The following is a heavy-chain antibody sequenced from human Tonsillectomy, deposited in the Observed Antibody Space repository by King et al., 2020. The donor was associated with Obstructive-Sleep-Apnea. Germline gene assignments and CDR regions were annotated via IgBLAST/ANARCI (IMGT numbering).Heavy chain of an antibody. CDR3: AKAPLPYYYGSGSYFDY. J-gene: IGHJ4*02. Sequence: VQLVESGGGLVQPGGSLRLSCAASGFTFSSYAMSWVRPAPGKGLEWVSAISGSGGSTYYADSVKGRFTISRDNSKNTLYLQMNSLRAEDTAVYYCAKAPLPYYYGSGSYFDYWGQGTLVTVSS. D-gene: IGHD3-10*01. V-gene: IGHV3-23*04. CDR1: GFTFSSYA. CDR2: ISGSGGST.